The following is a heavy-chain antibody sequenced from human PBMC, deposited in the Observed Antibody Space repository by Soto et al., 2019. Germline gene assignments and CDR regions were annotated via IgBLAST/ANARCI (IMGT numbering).Heavy chain of an antibody. CDR2: ISTYSGNT. J-gene: IGHJ4*02. CDR3: ARQYSTSSEFDY. CDR1: GYTFNTHG. V-gene: IGHV1-18*01. D-gene: IGHD6-6*01. Sequence: ASVKVSCKASGYTFNTHGISWVRQAPGQGLEWMGWISTYSGNTKYAQSLQDRVTMTTDTSTSIAYLELRSLRSDDTAVYYCARQYSTSSEFDYWGQGTLVTVS.